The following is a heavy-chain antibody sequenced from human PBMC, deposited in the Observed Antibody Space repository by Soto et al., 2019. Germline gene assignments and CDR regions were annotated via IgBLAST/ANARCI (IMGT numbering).Heavy chain of an antibody. Sequence: PSETLSLTCAVSGGSISSGGYSWSWIRQPPGKGLEWIGYIYYSGTTDYSPSLKSRVTISVDTSKNQFSLKLSSVTAADSAIYYCARQSGGYYYYGMDVWGQGTTVTVSS. J-gene: IGHJ6*02. CDR1: GGSISSGGYS. CDR2: IYYSGTT. CDR3: ARQSGGYYYYGMDV. D-gene: IGHD1-26*01. V-gene: IGHV4-61*08.